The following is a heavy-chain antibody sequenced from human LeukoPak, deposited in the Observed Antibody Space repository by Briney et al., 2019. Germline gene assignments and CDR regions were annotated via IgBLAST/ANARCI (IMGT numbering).Heavy chain of an antibody. Sequence: PRASVKVSCKASGYTFTGYYMHWVRQAPGQGLEWMGWINPNSGGTNYAQKFQGRVTMTRDTSISTAYMELSRLRSDDTAVYYCARDWRPGAAEIKPRDYWGQGTLATVSS. CDR1: GYTFTGYY. D-gene: IGHD6-13*01. CDR3: ARDWRPGAAEIKPRDY. CDR2: INPNSGGT. J-gene: IGHJ4*02. V-gene: IGHV1-2*02.